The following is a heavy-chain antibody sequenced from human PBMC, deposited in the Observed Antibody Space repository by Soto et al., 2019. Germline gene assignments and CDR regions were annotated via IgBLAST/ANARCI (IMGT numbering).Heavy chain of an antibody. CDR2: ISGSGGST. Sequence: PGGSLRVSCAASGCTFSSYAMSWVRQAPGKGLEWVSAISGSGGSTYYADSVKGRFTISRDNSKNTLYLQMNSLRAEDTAVYYCAKTDYGPYYDILTGYWGPFDYWGQGSLVTVSS. J-gene: IGHJ4*02. D-gene: IGHD3-9*01. CDR1: GCTFSSYA. CDR3: AKTDYGPYYDILTGYWGPFDY. V-gene: IGHV3-23*01.